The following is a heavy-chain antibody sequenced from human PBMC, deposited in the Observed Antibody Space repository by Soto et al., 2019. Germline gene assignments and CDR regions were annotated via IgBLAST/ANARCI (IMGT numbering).Heavy chain of an antibody. CDR2: FDFNSGRT. Sequence: GGSPRLSCVVSAFTSRNYAIHWIRQAPGKGLEWVSGFDFNSGRTGYADSVKGRFTISRDNAKNSLSLEMKSLRVEDTALYYCTKDLVPGGADVWGQGTTVTVSS. J-gene: IGHJ6*02. CDR3: TKDLVPGGADV. D-gene: IGHD3-16*01. CDR1: AFTSRNYA. V-gene: IGHV3-9*02.